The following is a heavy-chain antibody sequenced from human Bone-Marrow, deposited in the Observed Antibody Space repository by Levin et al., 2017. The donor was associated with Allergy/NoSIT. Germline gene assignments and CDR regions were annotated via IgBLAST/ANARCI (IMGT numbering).Heavy chain of an antibody. CDR2: IFHSGST. V-gene: IGHV4-31*03. J-gene: IGHJ6*02. CDR1: GDSITRGGYY. CDR3: ARGYFDYDVLFPYYTYYGMDV. D-gene: IGHD3-9*01. Sequence: PSETLSLTCSVSGDSITRGGYYWTWIRQHPGKGLEWIGYIFHSGSTYYNPSFQSRPNISMDTSNNQFSLKLSSLTAADTAIYYCARGYFDYDVLFPYYTYYGMDVWGQGTTVTVSS.